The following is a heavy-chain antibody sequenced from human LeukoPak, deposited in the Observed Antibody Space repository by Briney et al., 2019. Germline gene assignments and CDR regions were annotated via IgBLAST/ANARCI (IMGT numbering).Heavy chain of an antibody. CDR1: GFTFSSYG. CDR2: ISYDGSNK. D-gene: IGHD1-1*01. Sequence: GGSLRLSCAASGFTFSSYGMHWVRQAPGKGLEWVAVISYDGSNKYYADSVKGRFTISRDNSKNTLYLQMNSLRAEDTAVYYCAKGSGTLDWNDPFDYWGQGTLVTVSS. V-gene: IGHV3-30*18. CDR3: AKGSGTLDWNDPFDY. J-gene: IGHJ4*02.